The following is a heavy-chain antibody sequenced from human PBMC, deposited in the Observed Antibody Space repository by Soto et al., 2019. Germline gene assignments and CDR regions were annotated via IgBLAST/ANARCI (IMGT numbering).Heavy chain of an antibody. CDR1: GYTFSNFW. V-gene: IGHV5-51*01. CDR3: ARSPRSSPYFDY. Sequence: PGESLKISCQCSGYTFSNFWIGWVRQLPGKGLEWMGIIYPGDHETRYSPSFHGKVIISADKSINTAYLQWNSLEASDTAFYFCARSPRSSPYFDYWGQGALVTVSS. D-gene: IGHD6-13*01. J-gene: IGHJ4*02. CDR2: IYPGDHET.